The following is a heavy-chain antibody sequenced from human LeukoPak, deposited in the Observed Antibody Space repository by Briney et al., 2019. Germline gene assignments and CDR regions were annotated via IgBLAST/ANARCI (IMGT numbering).Heavy chain of an antibody. Sequence: GGSLRLSCAASGFTFSSYSMNWVRQAPGKGLEWVSSISSSSSYIYYADSVKGRFTISRDNAKNSLYLQMNSLRAEDTAVYYCAREGSSGWYREDAFDIWGQGTMVTVSS. CDR3: AREGSSGWYREDAFDI. V-gene: IGHV3-21*01. D-gene: IGHD6-19*01. CDR2: ISSSSSYI. J-gene: IGHJ3*02. CDR1: GFTFSSYS.